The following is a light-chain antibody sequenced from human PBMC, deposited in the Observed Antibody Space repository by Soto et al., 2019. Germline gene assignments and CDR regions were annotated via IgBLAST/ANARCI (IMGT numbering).Light chain of an antibody. CDR2: GVT. J-gene: IGLJ1*01. CDR3: GSYTTSSTYV. CDR1: SSDIGTYNY. Sequence: QSVLAQPASVSGSLGQSITISCTGSSSDIGTYNYVSWYQHHPGKAPKLVIYGVTNRPSGFSDRFSGSKSVNTASLTISGLQAEDEADYYCGSYTTSSTYVFGSGTKVT. V-gene: IGLV2-14*01.